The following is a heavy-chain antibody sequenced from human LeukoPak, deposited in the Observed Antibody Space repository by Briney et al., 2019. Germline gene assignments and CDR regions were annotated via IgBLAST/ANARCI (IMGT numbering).Heavy chain of an antibody. CDR2: IIPISGTT. D-gene: IGHD1-26*01. CDR1: GGTFTSYA. Sequence: SVKVSCKTSGGTFTSYAITWVRQAPGHGLEWMGKIIPISGTTNYAQKFQGRVTFTADESTSTAYMELSSLRSEDTALYYCARKLRLGGNWFDPWGQGTLVTVSS. V-gene: IGHV1-69*15. CDR3: ARKLRLGGNWFDP. J-gene: IGHJ5*02.